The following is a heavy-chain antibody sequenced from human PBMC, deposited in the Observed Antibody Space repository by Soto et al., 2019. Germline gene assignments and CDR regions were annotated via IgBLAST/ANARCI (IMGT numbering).Heavy chain of an antibody. D-gene: IGHD6-19*01. CDR3: ARREAVAGANDY. V-gene: IGHV3-23*01. CDR1: GFTFSSYP. Sequence: EVQLLESGGGLVQPGGSLTLSCAASGFTFSSYPMSWVRQAPGKGLEWVSVISGTGGSGAYYADSVKGRFAISRDNSKNTLYLQMNSLRAEDTAVYYCARREAVAGANDYWGQGTLVTVSS. J-gene: IGHJ4*02. CDR2: ISGTGGSGA.